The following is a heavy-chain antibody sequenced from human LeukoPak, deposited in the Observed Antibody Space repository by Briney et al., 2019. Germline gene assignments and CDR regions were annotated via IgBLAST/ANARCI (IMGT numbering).Heavy chain of an antibody. D-gene: IGHD3-3*01. V-gene: IGHV1-8*01. CDR1: GYTFTSYD. J-gene: IGHJ4*02. Sequence: ASVKVSCKASGYTFTSYDINWVRQATGQGLEWMGWMNPNSGNTGYAQKFQGRVTMTRNTSISTAYMELSSLRSEDTAVYYCVRGREVRFLEWLSTSYYFDYWGQGTLVTVSS. CDR2: MNPNSGNT. CDR3: VRGREVRFLEWLSTSYYFDY.